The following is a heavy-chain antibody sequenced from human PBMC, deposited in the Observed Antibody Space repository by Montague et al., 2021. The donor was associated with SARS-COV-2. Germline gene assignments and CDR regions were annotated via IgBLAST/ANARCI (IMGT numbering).Heavy chain of an antibody. V-gene: IGHV2-5*02. J-gene: IGHJ5*02. CDR2: IYGDDDN. D-gene: IGHD3-9*01. CDR3: AHFGILRYFDP. Sequence: PALVKPTQTLTLTCTFSGFSLSTSEVGVGWIRQPPGKVPEFLALIYGDDDNRYKPSLKSRLTITKVTSKNQVVLTMTNVDPVDTATYYCAHFGILRYFDPWGQGTLVTVSP. CDR1: GFSLSTSEVG.